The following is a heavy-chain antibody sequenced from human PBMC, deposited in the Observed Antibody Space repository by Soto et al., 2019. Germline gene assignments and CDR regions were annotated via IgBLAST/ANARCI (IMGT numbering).Heavy chain of an antibody. J-gene: IGHJ6*02. D-gene: IGHD1-26*01. CDR2: INPNSGGT. V-gene: IGHV1-2*02. Sequence: GASVKVYCKASGGTFSSYAISWVRQAPGQVLEWMGWINPNSGGTNYAQKFQGRVTMTRDTSISTAYMELSRLRSDDTAVYYCARSVGATRGNYYYYGMDVWGQGTTVTVSS. CDR3: ARSVGATRGNYYYYGMDV. CDR1: GGTFSSYA.